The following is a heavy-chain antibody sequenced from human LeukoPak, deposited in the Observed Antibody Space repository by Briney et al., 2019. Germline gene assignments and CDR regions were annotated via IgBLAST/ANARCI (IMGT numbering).Heavy chain of an antibody. D-gene: IGHD3-10*01. CDR2: TYYRSKWYN. CDR3: AREVRRGGYYFDY. V-gene: IGHV6-1*01. CDR1: GDSVSSNSAA. J-gene: IGHJ4*02. Sequence: SQTLSLTCAISGDSVSSNSAAWNWIRQSPSRGLEWLGRTYYRSKWYNDYAVSVKSRITINPDTSKNQFSLKLSSVTAADTAVYYCAREVRRGGYYFDYWGQGTLVTVSS.